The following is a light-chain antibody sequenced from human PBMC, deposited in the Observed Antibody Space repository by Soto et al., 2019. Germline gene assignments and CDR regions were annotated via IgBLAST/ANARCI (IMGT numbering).Light chain of an antibody. CDR1: QSVSSSY. CDR3: QQYGSAPFT. J-gene: IGKJ3*01. Sequence: EIGVTQSPGTLSLSPGERATLSCRASQSVSSSYLAWYQQKPGQAPRLLIYGASNRATGIPDRFSGSGSGTDFTLTISRLEPEDFAVYYCQQYGSAPFTFGPGTKVDIK. CDR2: GAS. V-gene: IGKV3-20*01.